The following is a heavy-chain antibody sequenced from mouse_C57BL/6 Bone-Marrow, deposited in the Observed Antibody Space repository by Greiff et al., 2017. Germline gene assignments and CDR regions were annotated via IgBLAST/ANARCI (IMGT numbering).Heavy chain of an antibody. CDR3: ARGGFAY. CDR1: GFTFSDYY. J-gene: IGHJ3*01. Sequence: EVKLVESEGGLVQPGSSMKLSCTASGFTFSDYYIAWVRQVPEKGLEWVANINYDGSSTYYLDSLKSRFIISRDNAKNILYLQMSSLKSEDTATYYCARGGFAYWGQGTLVTVSA. V-gene: IGHV5-16*01. CDR2: INYDGSST.